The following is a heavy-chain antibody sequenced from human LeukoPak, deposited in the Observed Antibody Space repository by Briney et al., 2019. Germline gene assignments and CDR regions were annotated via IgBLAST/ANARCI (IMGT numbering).Heavy chain of an antibody. CDR2: IYPGDSDT. Sequence: ESLKISCKGSGDSFTTYWIAWVRQMPGKGLEWMGIIYPGDSDTTYSPSFQGQVTISADKSISTAYLQWSSLKASDTAMYYCARRDGYCSSTSCYADYYYGMDVWGQGTTVTVSS. CDR1: GDSFTTYW. D-gene: IGHD2-2*01. V-gene: IGHV5-51*01. CDR3: ARRDGYCSSTSCYADYYYGMDV. J-gene: IGHJ6*02.